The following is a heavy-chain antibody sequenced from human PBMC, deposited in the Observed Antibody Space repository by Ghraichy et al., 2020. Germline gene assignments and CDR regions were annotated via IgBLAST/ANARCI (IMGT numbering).Heavy chain of an antibody. CDR2: MNPNTGNT. CDR1: GYTFTNYD. CDR3: ARGFKMGALGGAFDF. D-gene: IGHD3-16*01. J-gene: IGHJ4*02. V-gene: IGHV1-8*01. Sequence: ASVKVSCVTSGYTFTNYDINWVRQVPGQGLEWIGWMNPNTGNTDCAQKFQGRVIMSRDTSLNRAYLDLSGLKSDDTAVYYCARGFKMGALGGAFDFWGLGTLVTVSS.